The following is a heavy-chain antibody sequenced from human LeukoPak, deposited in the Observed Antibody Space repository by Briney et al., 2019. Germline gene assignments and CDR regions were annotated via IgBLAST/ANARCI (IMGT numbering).Heavy chain of an antibody. CDR2: ISDSGGTT. V-gene: IGHV3-23*01. Sequence: PGGSLRLSCAASGFTFSSFAMSWVRQAPGKGLEWVSAISDSGGTTYYADSVKGRFTISRDNSKNTLYLQMNSLRAEDTAVYYCAKGVSSPLYYFDYWGQGTLVTVSS. J-gene: IGHJ4*02. D-gene: IGHD6-13*01. CDR3: AKGVSSPLYYFDY. CDR1: GFTFSSFA.